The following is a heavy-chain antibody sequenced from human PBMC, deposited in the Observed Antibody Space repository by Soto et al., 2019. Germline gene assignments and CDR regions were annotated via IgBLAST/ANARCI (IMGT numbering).Heavy chain of an antibody. D-gene: IGHD3-3*01. Sequence: QVQLVQSGAEVKKPGASVKVSCKASGYTFTSYGISWVRQAPGQGLEWMGWISACNGNTNYAQKLQGRVTMTTDTSTSTAYMELRSLRSDDTAVYYCARDPSGITIFGVYYYYMDVWGKGTTVTVSS. CDR3: ARDPSGITIFGVYYYYMDV. CDR1: GYTFTSYG. CDR2: ISACNGNT. J-gene: IGHJ6*03. V-gene: IGHV1-18*01.